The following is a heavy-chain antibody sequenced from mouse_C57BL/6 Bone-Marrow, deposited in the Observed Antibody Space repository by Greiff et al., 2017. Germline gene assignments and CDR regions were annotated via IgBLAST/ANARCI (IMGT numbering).Heavy chain of an antibody. D-gene: IGHD2-14*01. Sequence: VKLQQPVAELVRPGSSVQLSCTASGYTFTSYWMDWVKQRPGQGLEWIGNIYPSDSETHYNQKFKDKATLTVDKSSSTAYMQLSSLTSEDAAVYYCARVDRDGYCDVWGTGTTVTVSS. CDR3: ARVDRDGYCDV. V-gene: IGHV1-61*01. J-gene: IGHJ1*03. CDR2: IYPSDSET. CDR1: GYTFTSYW.